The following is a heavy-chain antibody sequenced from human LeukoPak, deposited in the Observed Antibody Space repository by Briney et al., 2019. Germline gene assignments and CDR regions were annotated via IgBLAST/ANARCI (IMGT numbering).Heavy chain of an antibody. J-gene: IGHJ4*02. CDR1: GFTFSTYS. D-gene: IGHD2-2*01. CDR2: LSNDGKNK. Sequence: GGSLRLSCAAPGFTFSTYSMHWVRQAPGKGLEWLAVLSNDGKNKYYLDSVKGRFTISRDNSKNTLYLQIDSLRVEDTAVYYCARDYIVPAGPYQFDYWGQGTLVTVSS. V-gene: IGHV3-30*04. CDR3: ARDYIVPAGPYQFDY.